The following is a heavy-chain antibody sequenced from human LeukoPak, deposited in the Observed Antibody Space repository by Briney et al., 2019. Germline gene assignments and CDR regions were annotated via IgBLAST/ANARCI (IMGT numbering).Heavy chain of an antibody. J-gene: IGHJ4*02. CDR1: GFTLSNYS. D-gene: IGHD4-17*01. CDR3: ARDLAYGDDGL. CDR2: ISSSSSYI. Sequence: PGGSRRLSCAASGFTLSNYSMNWVRQAPGKGLEWVAFISSSSSYIFYADSLKGRFTISRDNAKNSLYLQMNSLRADDTAVYYCARDLAYGDDGLWGQGTLVTVSS. V-gene: IGHV3-21*01.